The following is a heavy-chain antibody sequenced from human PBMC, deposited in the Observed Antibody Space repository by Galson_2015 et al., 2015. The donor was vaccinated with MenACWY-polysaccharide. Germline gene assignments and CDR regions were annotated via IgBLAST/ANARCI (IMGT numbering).Heavy chain of an antibody. D-gene: IGHD3-22*01. CDR3: ARGGKYCDDSSGYLNWFDP. CDR1: GYSFSSYD. V-gene: IGHV1-8*01. CDR2: MNPNSGNT. J-gene: IGHJ5*02. Sequence: SVKVSCKASGYSFSSYDINWVRQTTGQGLEWMGWMNPNSGNTGYAQKFQGRVTMTRNTSISIAYMELSSLRSEDTAVYYCARGGKYCDDSSGYLNWFDPWGQGTLVTVSS.